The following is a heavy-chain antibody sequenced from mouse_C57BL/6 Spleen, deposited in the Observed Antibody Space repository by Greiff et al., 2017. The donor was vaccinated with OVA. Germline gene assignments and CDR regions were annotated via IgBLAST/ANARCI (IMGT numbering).Heavy chain of an antibody. D-gene: IGHD2-3*01. CDR2: ISDGGSYT. J-gene: IGHJ4*01. CDR3: SRVYYGYYDYAMDY. Sequence: DVKLVESGGGLVKPGGSLKLSCAASGFTFSSYAMSWVRQTPEKRLEWVATISDGGSYTYYPDNVKGRFTISRDNAKNQLYLQMSHLKSEDTAISYCSRVYYGYYDYAMDYWGQGTSVTVSS. V-gene: IGHV5-4*03. CDR1: GFTFSSYA.